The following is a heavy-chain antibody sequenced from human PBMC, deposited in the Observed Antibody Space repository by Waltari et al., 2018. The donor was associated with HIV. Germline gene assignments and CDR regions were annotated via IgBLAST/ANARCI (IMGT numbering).Heavy chain of an antibody. CDR1: GFTCNRYW. J-gene: IGHJ4*02. CDR2: INNDGSST. V-gene: IGHV3-74*01. D-gene: IGHD3-10*01. Sequence: EVQLVESGGDLVQPGGSLRLTCAASGFTCNRYWMPWVRQAPGKGLVWVSRINNDGSSTSYADSVKGRFTISRDNAKNTVYLQMNSLRAEDTAVYYCASLSYGSGDRDFDYWGQGTLVTVSS. CDR3: ASLSYGSGDRDFDY.